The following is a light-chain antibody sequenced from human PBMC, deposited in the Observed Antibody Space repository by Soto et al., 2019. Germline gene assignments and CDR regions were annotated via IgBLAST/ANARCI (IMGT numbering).Light chain of an antibody. CDR1: QSISTW. CDR3: QQYNSYSSWT. Sequence: DIQMTQSPSTLSASVGVRVTITFLASQSISTWLSWYQQKPGKAPNVLIYKASSIESGVPSTLSGSGSATEFTLTISSLQHHDFATNYCQQYNSYSSWTFGQGTKVDIK. J-gene: IGKJ1*01. CDR2: KAS. V-gene: IGKV1-5*03.